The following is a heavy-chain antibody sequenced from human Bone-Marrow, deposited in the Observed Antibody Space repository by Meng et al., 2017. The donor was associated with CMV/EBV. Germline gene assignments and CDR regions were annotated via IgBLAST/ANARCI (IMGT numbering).Heavy chain of an antibody. CDR3: AHRPTEGLFDY. Sequence: QNTLQASGPTPVNTTQTLTLTCTFSGFSLNSNGMGVGWIRQPPGKALEWLALIYWDGDKRYSPSLKSRLTITKDTSNNQVVLTMTNMGPVDTATYFCAHRPTEGLFDYWGQGTLVTVFS. V-gene: IGHV2-5*02. CDR1: GFSLNSNGMG. CDR2: IYWDGDK. J-gene: IGHJ4*02.